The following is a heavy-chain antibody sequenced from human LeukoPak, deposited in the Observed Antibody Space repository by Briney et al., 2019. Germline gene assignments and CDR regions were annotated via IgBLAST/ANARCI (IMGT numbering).Heavy chain of an antibody. D-gene: IGHD5-18*01. CDR3: ARDQDTAMDEGYFDY. Sequence: GGSLRLSCAASGFTFSSYSMKWVRQAPGKGLEWVSSISSSSSYIYYADSVKGRFTISRDNAKNSLYMQMNSLRAEDTAVYYCARDQDTAMDEGYFDYWGQGTLVTVSS. CDR2: ISSSSSYI. J-gene: IGHJ4*02. V-gene: IGHV3-21*01. CDR1: GFTFSSYS.